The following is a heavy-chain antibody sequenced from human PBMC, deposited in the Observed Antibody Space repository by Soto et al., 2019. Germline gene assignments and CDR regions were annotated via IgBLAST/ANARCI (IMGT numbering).Heavy chain of an antibody. CDR3: ARDSYCGGDCYSTKENWFDP. J-gene: IGHJ5*02. V-gene: IGHV3-11*01. CDR1: GFTFSDYY. Sequence: GGSLRPSCAASGFTFSDYYMSWIRQAPGKGLEWVSYISSSGSTIYYADSVKGRFTISRDNAKNSLYLQMNSLRAEDTAVYYCARDSYCGGDCYSTKENWFDPWGQGTLVTVSS. D-gene: IGHD2-21*02. CDR2: ISSSGSTI.